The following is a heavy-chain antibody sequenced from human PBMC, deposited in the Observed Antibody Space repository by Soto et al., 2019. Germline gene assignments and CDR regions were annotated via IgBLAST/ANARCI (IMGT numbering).Heavy chain of an antibody. Sequence: EVQLLESGGGLVQPGGSLRLSCAASGFTFSSYAMSWVRQAPGKGLEWVSAISGSGGSTYYADSVKGPFTISRDNSKNTLYLQMNSLRAEDTAVYYCAKDHDSPAKRWLQLLYFDYWGQGTLVTVSS. D-gene: IGHD5-12*01. CDR3: AKDHDSPAKRWLQLLYFDY. CDR2: ISGSGGST. V-gene: IGHV3-23*01. J-gene: IGHJ4*02. CDR1: GFTFSSYA.